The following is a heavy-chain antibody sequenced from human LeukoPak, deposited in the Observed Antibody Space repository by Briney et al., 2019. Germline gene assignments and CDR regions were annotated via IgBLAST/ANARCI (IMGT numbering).Heavy chain of an antibody. V-gene: IGHV1-18*01. J-gene: IGHJ6*02. Sequence: ASVKVSCKASDYTFTSHGFSWVRQAPGQGLEWMGWISTYNGNTNYAQKFQGRVTMTTDTSTSTAYMELRSLRSDDTAVYYCARDRGADSTGMDVWGQGTTVTVSS. CDR2: ISTYNGNT. CDR3: ARDRGADSTGMDV. CDR1: DYTFTSHG. D-gene: IGHD2/OR15-2a*01.